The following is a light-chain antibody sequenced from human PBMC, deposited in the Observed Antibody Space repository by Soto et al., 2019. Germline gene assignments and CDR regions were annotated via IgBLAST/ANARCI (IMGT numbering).Light chain of an antibody. V-gene: IGLV2-14*01. J-gene: IGLJ1*01. Sequence: QSALTQPASVSGSPGQSITISCTGTSSDVGGYNYASWYQQHPGKAPKLMIYEVSNRPSGVSNRFSGSKSGNTASLTISGLQAEDEADYYCSSYTSSSTPYVFGTGTKLTVL. CDR3: SSYTSSSTPYV. CDR2: EVS. CDR1: SSDVGGYNY.